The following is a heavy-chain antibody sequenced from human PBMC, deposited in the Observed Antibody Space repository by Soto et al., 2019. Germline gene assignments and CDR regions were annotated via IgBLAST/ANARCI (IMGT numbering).Heavy chain of an antibody. CDR2: IYYSGST. J-gene: IGHJ4*02. V-gene: IGHV4-30-4*01. CDR1: GGSISSGDYY. D-gene: IGHD6-19*01. CDR3: ARREAVAGAFDY. Sequence: PSETLSLTCTVSGGSISSGDYYWSWIRQPPGKGLEWIGYIYYSGSTNYNPSLKSRVTISVDTSKNQFSLKLSSVTAADTAVYYCARREAVAGAFDYWGQGTLVTVSS.